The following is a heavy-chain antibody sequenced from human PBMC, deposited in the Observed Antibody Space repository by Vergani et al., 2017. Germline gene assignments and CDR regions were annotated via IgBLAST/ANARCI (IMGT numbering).Heavy chain of an antibody. D-gene: IGHD6-6*01. CDR2: IHYSEST. V-gene: IGHV4-59*11. J-gene: IGHJ4*02. Sequence: QVQLQESGPGLVKSSETLSLPCSVSFDSIRNLYCNWIRQPPGKGLEWIGSIHYSESTNYNPSLKSRVTMSVDTSKNQFSLKLSSVTAADTAVYYCAREYSSSVGFLAYWGQGTLVTVSS. CDR1: FDSIRNLY. CDR3: AREYSSSVGFLAY.